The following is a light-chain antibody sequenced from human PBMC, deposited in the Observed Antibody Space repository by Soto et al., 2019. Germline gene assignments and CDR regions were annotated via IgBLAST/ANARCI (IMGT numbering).Light chain of an antibody. J-gene: IGLJ2*01. V-gene: IGLV2-8*01. CDR2: EVS. CDR1: SSDVGDYNY. CDR3: SSYAGSNNWVV. Sequence: QSALTQPPSASGSPGQSVTISCTGTSSDVGDYNYVSWYQQHPGKAPKLMIYEVSKRPSGVPDRFSGSKSGNTASLTVSGLQAEDEADYYCSSYAGSNNWVVFGGGTKLTVL.